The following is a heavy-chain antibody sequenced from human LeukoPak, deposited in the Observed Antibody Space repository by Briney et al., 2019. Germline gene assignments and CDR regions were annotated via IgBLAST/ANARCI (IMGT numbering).Heavy chain of an antibody. V-gene: IGHV4-39*01. CDR3: AKVWGASGWYGHLYYFDY. Sequence: PSETLSLTCTVSGGSISSSSYYWGWIRQPPGKGLEWIGSIYYSGSTYYNPSLKSRVTISVDTSKNQFSLKLSSVTAADTAVYYCAKVWGASGWYGHLYYFDYWGQGTLVTVSS. CDR2: IYYSGST. J-gene: IGHJ4*02. D-gene: IGHD6-19*01. CDR1: GGSISSSSYY.